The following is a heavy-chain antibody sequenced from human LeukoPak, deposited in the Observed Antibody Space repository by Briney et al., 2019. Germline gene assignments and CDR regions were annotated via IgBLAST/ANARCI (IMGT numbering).Heavy chain of an antibody. D-gene: IGHD4-17*01. CDR3: AKAENDGDSYYYYYYMDV. Sequence: GGSLRLSCAASGFTFSSYAMSWVRQAPGKGLEWVSAISGSGGSTYYADSVKGRFTISRDNSKNTLYLQMNSLRAKDTAVYYCAKAENDGDSYYYYYYMDVWGKGTTVTVSS. J-gene: IGHJ6*03. CDR1: GFTFSSYA. CDR2: ISGSGGST. V-gene: IGHV3-23*01.